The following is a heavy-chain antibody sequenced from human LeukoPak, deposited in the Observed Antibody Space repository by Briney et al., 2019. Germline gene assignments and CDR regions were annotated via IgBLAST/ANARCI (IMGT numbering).Heavy chain of an antibody. CDR2: ISGRGGST. D-gene: IGHD3-10*01. Sequence: GSLRLSCAASGFTLSSYGKSWGRQAPGEGLEGGPTISGRGGSTYYADSVKGRFTISRDNSKNTLYLQMNSLRAEDTAVYYCAKDHGTAYYGSGSYYRTDAFDIWGQGTMVTVSS. CDR3: AKDHGTAYYGSGSYYRTDAFDI. V-gene: IGHV3-23*01. J-gene: IGHJ3*02. CDR1: GFTLSSYG.